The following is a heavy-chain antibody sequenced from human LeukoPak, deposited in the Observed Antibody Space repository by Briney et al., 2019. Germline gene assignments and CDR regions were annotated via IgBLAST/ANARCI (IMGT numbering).Heavy chain of an antibody. CDR2: IIPIFGTA. CDR1: GYTFTSYA. CDR3: ARQSFDSSGYYYGFGGSLDY. Sequence: SVKVSCKASGYTFTSYAISWVRQAPGQGLEWMGGIIPIFGTANYAQKFQGRVTITADESTSTAYMELSSLRSEDTAVYYCARQSFDSSGYYYGFGGSLDYWGQGTLVTVSS. J-gene: IGHJ4*02. D-gene: IGHD3-22*01. V-gene: IGHV1-69*13.